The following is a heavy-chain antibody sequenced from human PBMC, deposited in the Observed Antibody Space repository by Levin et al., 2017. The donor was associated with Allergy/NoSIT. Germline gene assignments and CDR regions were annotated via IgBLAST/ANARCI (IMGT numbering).Heavy chain of an antibody. D-gene: IGHD2-15*01. Sequence: SETLSLTCTMSGGSISTHYWSWIRQPPGKGLEWIGYVYYSGITNYNPSLKSRVTMSLDTSKNQFSLKVTSVTAADTAVYYCARDLIGSNAFDMWGHGTMVTVSS. CDR3: ARDLIGSNAFDM. V-gene: IGHV4-59*11. CDR2: VYYSGIT. J-gene: IGHJ3*02. CDR1: GGSISTHY.